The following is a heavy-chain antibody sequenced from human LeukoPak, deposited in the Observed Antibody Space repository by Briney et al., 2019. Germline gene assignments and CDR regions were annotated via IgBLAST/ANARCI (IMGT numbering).Heavy chain of an antibody. CDR2: IYTSGST. CDR3: ARHISGYDSPPYD. J-gene: IGHJ4*02. D-gene: IGHD5-12*01. CDR1: GGSISSYY. Sequence: SETLSLTCTVSGGSISSYYWSWIRQPPGKGLEWIGYIYTSGSTNYNPSLKSRVTISVDTSKNQFSLKLSSVTAADTAVYYCARHISGYDSPPYDWGQGTLVTASS. V-gene: IGHV4-4*09.